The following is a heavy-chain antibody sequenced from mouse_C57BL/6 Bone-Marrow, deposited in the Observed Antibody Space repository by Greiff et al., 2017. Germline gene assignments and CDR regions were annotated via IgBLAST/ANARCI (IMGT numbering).Heavy chain of an antibody. CDR1: GYTFTSYG. V-gene: IGHV1-81*01. CDR2: IYPRSGNT. J-gene: IGHJ3*01. CDR3: AQYDYDFAY. Sequence: VQLQQSGAELARPGASVKLSCKASGYTFTSYGISWVKQRTGQGLEWIGEIYPRSGNTYYNEKFKGKATLTADKSSSTAYMELRSLTSEDSAVYFCAQYDYDFAYWGQGTLVTVSA. D-gene: IGHD2-4*01.